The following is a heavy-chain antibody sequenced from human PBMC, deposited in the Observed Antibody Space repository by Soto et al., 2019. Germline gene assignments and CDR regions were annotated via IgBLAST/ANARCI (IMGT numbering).Heavy chain of an antibody. CDR1: GGSISSSDYY. CDR3: ARQTGGFGYYFYY. Sequence: PSETLSRTCIVSGGSISSSDYYWGWVLQPPGKGLEWIGAVYYSGSTYYNPSLTGRVTISVDTSKNQFSLNLRSVTAADTAVYYCARQTGGFGYYFYYWGQGALVTVSS. D-gene: IGHD3-16*01. CDR2: VYYSGST. J-gene: IGHJ4*02. V-gene: IGHV4-39*01.